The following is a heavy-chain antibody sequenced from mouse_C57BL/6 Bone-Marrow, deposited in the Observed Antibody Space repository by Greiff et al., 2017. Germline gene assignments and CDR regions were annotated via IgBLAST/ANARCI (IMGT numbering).Heavy chain of an antibody. V-gene: IGHV1-4*01. Sequence: VQLQQSGAELARPGASVKMSCKASGYTFTSYTMHWVKQRPGQGLEWIGYINPSSGYTKYNQKFKDKATLTADKSSSTAYMQLSRLTSEDSAVYYCARVYYGYDGFAYWGQGTLVTVSA. CDR1: GYTFTSYT. D-gene: IGHD2-2*01. J-gene: IGHJ3*01. CDR3: ARVYYGYDGFAY. CDR2: INPSSGYT.